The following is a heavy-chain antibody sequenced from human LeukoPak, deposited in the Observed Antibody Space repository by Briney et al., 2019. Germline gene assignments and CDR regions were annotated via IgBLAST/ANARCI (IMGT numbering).Heavy chain of an antibody. CDR3: ARDYGGASSGY. D-gene: IGHD4-23*01. V-gene: IGHV3-48*04. CDR1: GFTFSSYS. CDR2: ISSSGSTI. Sequence: GGSLRLSCVASGFTFSSYSMNWVRQAPGKGLEWVSYISSSGSTIYYADSVKGRFTISRDNAENSLYLQMNSLRAEDTAVYYCARDYGGASSGYWGQGTLVTVSS. J-gene: IGHJ4*02.